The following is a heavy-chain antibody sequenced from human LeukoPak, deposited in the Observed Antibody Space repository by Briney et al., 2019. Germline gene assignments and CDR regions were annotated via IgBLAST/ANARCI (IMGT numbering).Heavy chain of an antibody. CDR1: GVTVSSTD. V-gene: IGHV3-53*01. CDR2: IFSGGGT. J-gene: IGHJ4*02. Sequence: GGSLRLSCAVSGVTVSSTDMSWVRQAPGKGLEWVSVIFSGGGTYYTGSVKGRFTISRDNSKNTLYLQMNSLRAEDTAVYYCARDSRFGKLLIPYFDYWGQGTLVTVSS. D-gene: IGHD3-10*01. CDR3: ARDSRFGKLLIPYFDY.